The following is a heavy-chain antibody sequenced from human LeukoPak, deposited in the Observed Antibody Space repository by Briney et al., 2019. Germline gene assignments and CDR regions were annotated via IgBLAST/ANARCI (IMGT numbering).Heavy chain of an antibody. CDR1: GGSISSGDSY. V-gene: IGHV4-30-4*01. Sequence: SETLSLTCTVSGGSISSGDSYWNWIRPPPGKALEWIGDIYFSGSTRYNPSLTSRVTISLDTSKNQFSLTLRSVTAADTAVYYCAREPKRGDGSNCDYWGQGTLVTVSS. J-gene: IGHJ4*02. CDR3: AREPKRGDGSNCDY. CDR2: IYFSGST. D-gene: IGHD5-24*01.